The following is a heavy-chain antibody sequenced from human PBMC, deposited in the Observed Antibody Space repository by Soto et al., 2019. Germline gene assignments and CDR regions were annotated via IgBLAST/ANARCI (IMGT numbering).Heavy chain of an antibody. CDR1: GCSFTSYW. CDR2: IYPGDSDT. V-gene: IGHV5-51*01. D-gene: IGHD3-3*01. Sequence: PGESLKISCKGSGCSFTSYWIGWVRQMPGKGLEWMGIIYPGDSDTRYSPSFQGQVTISADKSISTAYLQWSSLKASDTAMYYCARQSYYDFWSGYYDLDYWGQGTLVTVSS. J-gene: IGHJ4*02. CDR3: ARQSYYDFWSGYYDLDY.